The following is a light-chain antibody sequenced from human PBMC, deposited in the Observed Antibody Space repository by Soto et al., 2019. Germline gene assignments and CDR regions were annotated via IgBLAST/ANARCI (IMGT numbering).Light chain of an antibody. V-gene: IGLV2-11*01. Sequence: QSALTQPRSVSGSPGQSVTIACTGTSSDAGRYDYVSWYQQHPGEAPKLVVYDVTKRPSGVPDRFSGSKSGNTASLTISGLQAEDEADYYCCSYAGIYSYVFGTGTKLTVL. CDR2: DVT. CDR3: CSYAGIYSYV. CDR1: SSDAGRYDY. J-gene: IGLJ1*01.